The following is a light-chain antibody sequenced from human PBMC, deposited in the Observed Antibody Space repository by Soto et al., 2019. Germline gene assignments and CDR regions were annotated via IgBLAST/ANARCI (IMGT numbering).Light chain of an antibody. J-gene: IGLJ2*01. CDR2: EVS. V-gene: IGLV2-8*01. CDR1: SSDVGGYNY. Sequence: QSALTQPPSASGSPGQSVTISCTGTSSDVGGYNYVSWYQQHPGKAPKLMIYEVSKRPSGVPDRFSGSKSGNTASLTVSGLQADDEADYYCSSYAGNKILFGGGTKVTVL. CDR3: SSYAGNKIL.